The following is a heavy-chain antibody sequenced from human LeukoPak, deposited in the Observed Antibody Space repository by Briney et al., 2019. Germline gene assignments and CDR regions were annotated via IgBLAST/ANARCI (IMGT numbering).Heavy chain of an antibody. D-gene: IGHD2-15*01. CDR1: GGSISSSSYY. J-gene: IGHJ4*02. V-gene: IGHV4-39*07. CDR3: ARIPLYCSGGSCVDY. CDR2: IYHSGST. Sequence: SETLSLTCTVSGGSISSSSYYWGWIRQPPGKGLEWIGSIYHSGSTYYNPSLKSRVTISVDTSKNQFSLKLSSVTAADTAVYYCARIPLYCSGGSCVDYWGQGTLVTVSS.